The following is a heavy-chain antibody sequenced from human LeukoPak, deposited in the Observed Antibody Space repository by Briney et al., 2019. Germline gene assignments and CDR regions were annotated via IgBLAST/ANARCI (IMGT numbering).Heavy chain of an antibody. V-gene: IGHV3-30*04. CDR1: GFTFSSYA. CDR2: ISYDGSNK. D-gene: IGHD6-13*01. CDR3: ARDVGIAAAGMPRSKYYYYGMDV. Sequence: PGGSLRLSCAASGFTFSSYAMHWVRQAPGKGLEWVAVISYDGSNKYYADSVRGRFTISRDNSKNTLYLQMNSLRAEDTAVYYCARDVGIAAAGMPRSKYYYYGMDVWGQGTTVTVSS. J-gene: IGHJ6*02.